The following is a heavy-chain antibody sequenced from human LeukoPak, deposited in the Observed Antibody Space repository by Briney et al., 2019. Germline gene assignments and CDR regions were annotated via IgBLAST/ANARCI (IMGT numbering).Heavy chain of an antibody. CDR2: ISGSGGST. V-gene: IGHV3-23*01. Sequence: GGSLRLSCAASGFTFSSYAMSWVRQAPGKGLEWGSAISGSGGSTYYADSVKGRFTISRDNSKNTLYLQMNSLRAEDTAVYYCAKDAVLRYFDWLPLDYWGQGTLVTVSS. J-gene: IGHJ4*02. CDR3: AKDAVLRYFDWLPLDY. D-gene: IGHD3-9*01. CDR1: GFTFSSYA.